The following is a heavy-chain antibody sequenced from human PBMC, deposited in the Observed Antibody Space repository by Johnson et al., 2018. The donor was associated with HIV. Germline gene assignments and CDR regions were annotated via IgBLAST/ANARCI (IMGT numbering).Heavy chain of an antibody. CDR3: ARCCDPGYSSSGYLAAAFDI. Sequence: VQLVESGGGLVQPGRSPRLSCAASGFTFDDYAMHWVRQAPGKGLEWVSGISWNSGGIGYADSLKGRFTISRDNAKNSLYLQMNSLSSGDTAVYYCARCCDPGYSSSGYLAAAFDIWGQGTMVTGSS. D-gene: IGHD6-13*01. CDR1: GFTFDDYA. V-gene: IGHV3-9*01. CDR2: ISWNSGGI. J-gene: IGHJ3*02.